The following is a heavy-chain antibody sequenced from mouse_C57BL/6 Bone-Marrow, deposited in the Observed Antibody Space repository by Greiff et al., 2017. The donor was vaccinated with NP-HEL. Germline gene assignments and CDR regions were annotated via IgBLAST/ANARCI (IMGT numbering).Heavy chain of an antibody. Sequence: QVQLQQSGAELVRPGTSVKMSCKASGYTFTNYWIGWAKQRPGHGLEWIGDIYPGGGYTNYNEKFKGKGTLTADKSSSTAYLQFSSLTSEDSAIYYCARSSSGDGSSLDYWGQGTTLTVSS. J-gene: IGHJ2*01. D-gene: IGHD1-1*01. CDR3: ARSSSGDGSSLDY. CDR1: GYTFTNYW. CDR2: IYPGGGYT. V-gene: IGHV1-63*01.